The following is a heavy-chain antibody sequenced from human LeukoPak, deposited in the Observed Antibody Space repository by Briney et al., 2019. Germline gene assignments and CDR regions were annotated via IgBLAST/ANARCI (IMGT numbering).Heavy chain of an antibody. D-gene: IGHD4-17*01. V-gene: IGHV1-69*05. CDR2: IIPIFGTA. CDR1: GGTFSSYA. CDR3: AIVRGVTTTFDY. J-gene: IGHJ4*02. Sequence: SVKVSCKASGGTFSSYAISWVRQAPGQGLEWMGGIIPIFGTANYAQKFQGRVTITTDESTSTAYMELSSLRAEDTAVYYCAIVRGVTTTFDYWGQGTLVTVSS.